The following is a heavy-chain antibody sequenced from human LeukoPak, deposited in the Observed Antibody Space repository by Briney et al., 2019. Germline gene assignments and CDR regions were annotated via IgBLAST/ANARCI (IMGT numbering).Heavy chain of an antibody. J-gene: IGHJ4*02. CDR2: INHSGST. CDR1: GGSFSGYY. CDR3: ASAGYSGSSFDY. V-gene: IGHV4-34*01. Sequence: SETLSLTCAVYGGSFSGYYWSWIRQPPGKGLEWIGEINHSGSTNYNPSLKSRVTISVDASKNQFSLKLSSVTAADTAVYYCASAGYSGSSFDYWGQGTLVTVSS. D-gene: IGHD6-6*01.